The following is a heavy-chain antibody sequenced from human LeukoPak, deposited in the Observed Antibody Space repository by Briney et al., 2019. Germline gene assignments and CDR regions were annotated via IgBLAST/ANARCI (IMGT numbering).Heavy chain of an antibody. CDR3: ARHVFTSTDAFDT. CDR2: IYSGGST. V-gene: IGHV3-66*04. Sequence: GGSLRLSCAASGFTVSSNYMSWVRQAPGKGLEWVSVIYSGGSTYYADSVKGRFTISRDNSKNTLYLQMNSLRAEDTAVYYCARHVFTSTDAFDTWGQGTMVTVSS. J-gene: IGHJ3*02. CDR1: GFTVSSNY. D-gene: IGHD5/OR15-5a*01.